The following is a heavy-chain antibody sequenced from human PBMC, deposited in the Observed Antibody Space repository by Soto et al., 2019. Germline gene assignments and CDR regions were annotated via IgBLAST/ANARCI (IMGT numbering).Heavy chain of an antibody. D-gene: IGHD6-13*01. CDR1: GFTFSSYG. J-gene: IGHJ6*02. Sequence: PGGSLRLSCAASGFTFSSYGMHWVRQAPGKGLEWVAVISYDGSNKYYADSVKGRFTISRDNSKNTLYLQMNSLRAEDTAVYYYAKDRWAQLVRGYYYYYGMDVWGQGTTVTVSS. V-gene: IGHV3-30*18. CDR3: AKDRWAQLVRGYYYYYGMDV. CDR2: ISYDGSNK.